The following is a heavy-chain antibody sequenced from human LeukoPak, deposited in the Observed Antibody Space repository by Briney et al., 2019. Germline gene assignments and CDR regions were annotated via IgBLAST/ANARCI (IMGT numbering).Heavy chain of an antibody. J-gene: IGHJ6*03. CDR3: ATIVAAAGTYYYYYMDV. D-gene: IGHD6-13*01. Sequence: ASVKVSCKASGYTFTSYYMHWVRQAPGQGLEWLGIINPSGGSTSYAQKFQGRVTMTRDMSTSTVYMELSSLRSEDTAVYYCATIVAAAGTYYYYYMDVWGKGTTVTISS. CDR2: INPSGGST. CDR1: GYTFTSYY. V-gene: IGHV1-46*01.